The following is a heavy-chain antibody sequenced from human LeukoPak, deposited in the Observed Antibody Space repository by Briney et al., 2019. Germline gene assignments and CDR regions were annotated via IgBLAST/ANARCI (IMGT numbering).Heavy chain of an antibody. J-gene: IGHJ4*02. V-gene: IGHV1-24*01. CDR1: GYTLTELS. CDR2: FDPEDGKT. Sequence: ASVKVSFQVSGYTLTELSIHWVRQPPGKGLEWMGGFDPEDGKTIYAQKFQGRVTLTEDTSTDTAYMELSSLKSEDTAIYYCAKFSCRTCAKGWYYFDYWGQGTLVTVSS. D-gene: IGHD2-15*01. CDR3: AKFSCRTCAKGWYYFDY.